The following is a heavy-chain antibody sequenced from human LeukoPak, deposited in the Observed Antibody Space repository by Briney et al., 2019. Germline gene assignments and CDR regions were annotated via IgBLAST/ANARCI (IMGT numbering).Heavy chain of an antibody. Sequence: PVASVRVSCKASGYTFTSYCMHWVRQAPGQGLEWMGIINPSGGSTSYAQKFQGRVTMTRDMSTSTAYMELSRLRSDDTAVYYCARGGYCSSTSCYLGLWFGIWGQGTMVTVSS. V-gene: IGHV1-46*01. D-gene: IGHD2-2*01. J-gene: IGHJ3*02. CDR1: GYTFTSYC. CDR2: INPSGGST. CDR3: ARGGYCSSTSCYLGLWFGI.